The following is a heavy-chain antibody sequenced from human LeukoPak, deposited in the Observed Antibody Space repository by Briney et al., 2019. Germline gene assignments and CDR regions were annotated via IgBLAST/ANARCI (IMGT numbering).Heavy chain of an antibody. Sequence: TGGSLRLSCAASGFTFSSYSMNWVRQAPGKGLEWVSTISRSSDYIYYVDSVKGRFTISRDNSKNTLYLQMNSLRAEDTAVYYCAKDAPVTTGGLGYWGQGTLVTVSS. V-gene: IGHV3-21*01. CDR3: AKDAPVTTGGLGY. D-gene: IGHD1-1*01. CDR1: GFTFSSYS. CDR2: ISRSSDYI. J-gene: IGHJ4*02.